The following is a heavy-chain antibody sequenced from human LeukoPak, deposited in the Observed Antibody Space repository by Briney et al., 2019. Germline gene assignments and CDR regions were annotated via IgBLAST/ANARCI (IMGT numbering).Heavy chain of an antibody. CDR2: IRGSGGST. CDR1: GGSISSYY. J-gene: IGHJ4*02. V-gene: IGHV3-23*01. Sequence: ETLSLTCTVSGGSISSYYWSWIRQPARKGLEWVSAIRGSGGSTCYADSVKGRFTISRDNSKNTLYLQMNSLRAEDTAVYYCAKDLNDFWSGYRYYFDYWGQGTLVTVSS. D-gene: IGHD3-3*01. CDR3: AKDLNDFWSGYRYYFDY.